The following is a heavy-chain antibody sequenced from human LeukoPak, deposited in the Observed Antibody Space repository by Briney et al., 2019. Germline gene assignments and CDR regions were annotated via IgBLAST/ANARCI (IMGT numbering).Heavy chain of an antibody. CDR3: ARVLLPGAHYFDY. Sequence: PGGSLRLSCAASGFTFSSYSMNWVRQAPGKGLGWVSYISSSSSTIYYADSVKGRFTISRDNAKNSLYLQMNSLRAEDTAVYYCARVLLPGAHYFDYWGQGTLVTVSS. J-gene: IGHJ4*02. CDR1: GFTFSSYS. V-gene: IGHV3-48*01. CDR2: ISSSSSTI. D-gene: IGHD2-15*01.